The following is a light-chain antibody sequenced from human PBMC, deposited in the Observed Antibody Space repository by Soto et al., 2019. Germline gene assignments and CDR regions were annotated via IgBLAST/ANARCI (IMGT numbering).Light chain of an antibody. J-gene: IGLJ3*02. V-gene: IGLV2-14*01. Sequence: QSALTQPASVSGSPGQTFTISCTGRSSDVGGYNYVSWYQQHPGKAPKLMIYEVSNRPSGVSNRFSGSKSGNTASLTISGLQAEDEADYYCSSFTSSSTQVLGGGTKLTVL. CDR3: SSFTSSSTQV. CDR1: SSDVGGYNY. CDR2: EVS.